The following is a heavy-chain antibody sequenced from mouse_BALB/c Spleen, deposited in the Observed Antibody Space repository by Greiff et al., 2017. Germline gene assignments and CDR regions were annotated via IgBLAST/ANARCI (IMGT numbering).Heavy chain of an antibody. Sequence: EVHLVESGGGLVKPGGSLKLSCAASGFTFSSYAMSWVRQTPEKRLEWVASISSGGSTYYPDSVKGRFTISRDNARNILYLQMSSLRSEDTAMYYCARFTTATGFYFDYWGQGTTLTVSS. CDR2: ISSGGST. CDR3: ARFTTATGFYFDY. D-gene: IGHD1-2*01. J-gene: IGHJ2*01. CDR1: GFTFSSYA. V-gene: IGHV5-6-5*01.